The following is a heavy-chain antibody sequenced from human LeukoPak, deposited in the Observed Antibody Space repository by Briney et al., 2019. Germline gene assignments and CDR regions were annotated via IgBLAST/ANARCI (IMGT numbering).Heavy chain of an antibody. J-gene: IGHJ4*02. D-gene: IGHD5-18*01. V-gene: IGHV1-69*01. CDR3: AGNVDTAMFGNY. Sequence: SVKVSCKASGGTFSSYAISWVRQAPGQGLEWMGGIIPIFGTANYAQKFQGRVTITADESTSTAYMELSSLRSEDTAVYYCAGNVDTAMFGNYWGQGTLVTVSS. CDR1: GGTFSSYA. CDR2: IIPIFGTA.